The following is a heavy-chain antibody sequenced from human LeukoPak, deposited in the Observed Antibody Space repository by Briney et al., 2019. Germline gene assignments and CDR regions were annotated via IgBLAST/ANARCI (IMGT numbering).Heavy chain of an antibody. CDR1: GYSISSGYY. J-gene: IGHJ4*02. CDR3: ARGGEWSYDY. V-gene: IGHV4-38-2*02. CDR2: IYTTGST. Sequence: SETLSLTFTVSGYSISSGYYWGWIRQSPGKGLQWIGSIYTTGSTNYNPSLKSRVTMSIDMSKNQFSLNLSSVTAADTAVYYCARGGEWSYDYWGQGTLVTVSS. D-gene: IGHD3-3*01.